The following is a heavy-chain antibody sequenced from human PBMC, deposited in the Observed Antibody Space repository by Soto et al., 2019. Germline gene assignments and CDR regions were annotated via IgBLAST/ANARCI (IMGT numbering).Heavy chain of an antibody. CDR1: DGSISRSTFY. V-gene: IGHV4-39*07. CDR2: IHYSGST. J-gene: IGHJ5*02. Sequence: TSETLSLTCTFSDGSISRSTFYWGWIRQPPGKGLEWIGCIHYSGSTYYNPSLKSRVTISVDTSKNQFSLKLSSVTAADTAVYYCARELVDTAMVTDWFDPWGQGTLVTVSS. CDR3: ARELVDTAMVTDWFDP. D-gene: IGHD5-18*01.